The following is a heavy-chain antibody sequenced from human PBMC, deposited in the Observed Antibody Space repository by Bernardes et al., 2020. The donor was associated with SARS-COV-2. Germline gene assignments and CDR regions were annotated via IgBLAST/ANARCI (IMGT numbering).Heavy chain of an antibody. V-gene: IGHV3-11*03. CDR3: AWYRADH. CDR1: GFRLSDYY. Sequence: GGSLRVSCTASGFRLSDYYMSWIRQTPGKGLEWVSYISYSGDYTKYADSVKGRFTISRDNAKNSLYLQINNLRAEDTAIYYCAWYRADHWGQGTLVTVSS. J-gene: IGHJ4*02. CDR2: ISYSGDYT. D-gene: IGHD1-20*01.